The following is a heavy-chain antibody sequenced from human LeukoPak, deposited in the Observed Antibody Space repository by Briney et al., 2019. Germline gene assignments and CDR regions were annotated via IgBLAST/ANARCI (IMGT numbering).Heavy chain of an antibody. D-gene: IGHD3-10*01. CDR1: GGTFSSYA. J-gene: IGHJ3*02. CDR2: IIPIFGTA. CDR3: AAQRGDGALGESSANDAFDI. Sequence: ASVKVSCKASGGTFSSYAISWVRQAPGQGLEWMGGIIPIFGTANYAQKFQGRVTITADESTSTAYMELSSLRSEDTAVYYCAAQRGDGALGESSANDAFDIWGQGTMVTVSS. V-gene: IGHV1-69*13.